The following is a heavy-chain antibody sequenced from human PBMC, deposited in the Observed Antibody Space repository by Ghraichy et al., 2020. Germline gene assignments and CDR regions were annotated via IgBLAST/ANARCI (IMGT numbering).Heavy chain of an antibody. D-gene: IGHD6-6*01. CDR2: IYYSGNT. CDR3: ARSVYSSFWEYYYDYYVDV. Sequence: SETLSLTCTVSCGSISSFYWSWIRQPPGKGLEWIGYIYYSGNTNYNPSLKSRVTISIDTSKNQFSLKLNSVTAADTAVYFCARSVYSSFWEYYYDYYVDVWGKGTTVTVSS. CDR1: CGSISSFY. V-gene: IGHV4-59*01. J-gene: IGHJ6*03.